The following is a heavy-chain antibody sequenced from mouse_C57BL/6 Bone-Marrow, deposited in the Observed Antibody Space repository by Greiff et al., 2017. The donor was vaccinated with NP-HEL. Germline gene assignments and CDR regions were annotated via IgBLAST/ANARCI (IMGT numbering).Heavy chain of an antibody. J-gene: IGHJ4*01. V-gene: IGHV5-16*01. CDR1: GFTFSDYS. CDR3: ARDGGGNYYAMDY. CDR2: INYDGSST. Sequence: DVQLQESEGGLVQPGSSMKLSCTASGFTFSDYSMAWVRQVPEKGLEWVANINYDGSSTYYLDSLKSRFIISRDNAKNILYLQMSSLKSEDTATYYCARDGGGNYYAMDYWGKGTSVTVSS.